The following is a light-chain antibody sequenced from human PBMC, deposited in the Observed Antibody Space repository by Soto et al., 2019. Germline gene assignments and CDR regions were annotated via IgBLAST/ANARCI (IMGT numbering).Light chain of an antibody. J-gene: IGKJ1*01. CDR2: GAS. Sequence: EIVLTQSPGTLSLSPWERATLSCSASQSVSSSYLAWYQQKPGQAPRLLIYGASSRATGIPDRFSGSGSGTDFTLTISRLEPEDFAVYYCQQYGSSPWTFGQGTKVEIK. CDR3: QQYGSSPWT. CDR1: QSVSSSY. V-gene: IGKV3-20*01.